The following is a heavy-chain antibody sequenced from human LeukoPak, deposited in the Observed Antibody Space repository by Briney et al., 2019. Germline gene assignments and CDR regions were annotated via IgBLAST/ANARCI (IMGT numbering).Heavy chain of an antibody. J-gene: IGHJ4*02. Sequence: GGSLRLSCAASGFTFSSYGMHWVRQAPGKGLEWVAVISYDGSNKYYADSVKGRFTISRDNSENTLYPQMNSLRAEDTAVYYCAKAVEGCFFYWGQGTLVTVSS. CDR2: ISYDGSNK. CDR1: GFTFSSYG. V-gene: IGHV3-30*18. CDR3: AKAVEGCFFY. D-gene: IGHD2-15*01.